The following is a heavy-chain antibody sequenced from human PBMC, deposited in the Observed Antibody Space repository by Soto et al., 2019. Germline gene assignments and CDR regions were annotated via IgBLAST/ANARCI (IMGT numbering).Heavy chain of an antibody. Sequence: SETLSLTCAVYGGAFSGYYWSWIRQPPGKGLEWIGEINHSGSTNYNPSLKSRVTISVDTSKNQLSLKLSSVSDADTAVYYCARARPGPIVVVRYYYFDYWGQGTLVTVSS. CDR1: GGAFSGYY. D-gene: IGHD2-2*01. CDR2: INHSGST. J-gene: IGHJ4*02. CDR3: ARARPGPIVVVRYYYFDY. V-gene: IGHV4-34*01.